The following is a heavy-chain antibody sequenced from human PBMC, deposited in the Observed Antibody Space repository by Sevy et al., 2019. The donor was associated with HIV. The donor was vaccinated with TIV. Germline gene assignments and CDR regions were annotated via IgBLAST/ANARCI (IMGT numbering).Heavy chain of an antibody. Sequence: GGSLRLSCAASGFTFSSYAMSWVRQAPGKGLVWVSAISGSGGSTYYADSVKGRFTISRDNSKNTLYLQMNSLRAEDTAVYYCAKDRWELLAPYYFDYWGQGTLVTVSS. V-gene: IGHV3-23*01. CDR1: GFTFSSYA. CDR2: ISGSGGST. CDR3: AKDRWELLAPYYFDY. J-gene: IGHJ4*02. D-gene: IGHD1-26*01.